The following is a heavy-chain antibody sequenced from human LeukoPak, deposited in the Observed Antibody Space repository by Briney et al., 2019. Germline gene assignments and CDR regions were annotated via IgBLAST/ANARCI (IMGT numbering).Heavy chain of an antibody. CDR1: GGSFSGYY. CDR2: INHSGST. Sequence: PSETLSLTCAVYGGSFSGYYWSWLRQPPGKGLEWIGEINHSGSTNYNPSLKSRITISVDTSKNQFSLKLSSVTAADTAVYYCARRRGSGSYLIWGQGTMVTVSS. J-gene: IGHJ3*02. V-gene: IGHV4-34*01. D-gene: IGHD3-10*01. CDR3: ARRRGSGSYLI.